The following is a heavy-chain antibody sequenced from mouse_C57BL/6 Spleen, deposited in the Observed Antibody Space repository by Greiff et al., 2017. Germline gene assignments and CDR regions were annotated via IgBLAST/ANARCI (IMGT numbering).Heavy chain of an antibody. D-gene: IGHD4-1*01. V-gene: IGHV5-6*02. CDR3: ARNWDEGFAY. Sequence: EVMLVESGGDLVKPGGSLQLSCAASGFTFRSYGMSWVRPTPDKRLEWVATISSGGSYTYYPDSVKGRFTISRDNAKHTLDLQMSSLKSDDTAMYYCARNWDEGFAYWGQGTLVTVSA. CDR2: ISSGGSYT. J-gene: IGHJ3*01. CDR1: GFTFRSYG.